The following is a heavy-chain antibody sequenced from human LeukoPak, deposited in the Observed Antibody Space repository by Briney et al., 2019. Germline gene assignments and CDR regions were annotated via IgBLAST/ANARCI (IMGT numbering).Heavy chain of an antibody. CDR3: AREYPYALFDY. J-gene: IGHJ4*02. CDR2: IYYSGST. V-gene: IGHV4-31*03. CDR1: GGSIRSGGYY. D-gene: IGHD2-2*01. Sequence: SQTLSLTCTVCGGSIRSGGYYWSWIRQHPGKGLEWIGYIYYSGSTYYNPSLKSRVTISVDTYKNQFSLKLSSVTAADTAVYYCAREYPYALFDYWGQGTLVTVSS.